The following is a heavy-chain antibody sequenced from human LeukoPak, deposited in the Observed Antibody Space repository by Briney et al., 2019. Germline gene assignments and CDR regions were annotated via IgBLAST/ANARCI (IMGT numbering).Heavy chain of an antibody. J-gene: IGHJ4*02. D-gene: IGHD3-22*01. CDR1: GFSFSDYY. CDR3: AKDLSFVGLHYYDSSGYYTN. V-gene: IGHV3-11*01. CDR2: IVGSGSTT. Sequence: PGGSLRLSCAASGFSFSDYYMSWIRQAPGKGLECVSNIVGSGSTTDYADSVKGRFTISRDNAKNSLYLQMNSLRAEDTAVYYCAKDLSFVGLHYYDSSGYYTNWGQGTLVTVSS.